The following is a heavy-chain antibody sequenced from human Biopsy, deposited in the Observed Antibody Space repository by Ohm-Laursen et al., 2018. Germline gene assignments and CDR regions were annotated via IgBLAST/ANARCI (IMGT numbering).Heavy chain of an antibody. CDR2: RFHSGSP. CDR3: VRLNRRGNIIFFDY. J-gene: IGHJ4*02. CDR1: GGSITADF. D-gene: IGHD3/OR15-3a*01. V-gene: IGHV4-59*08. Sequence: SDTLSLTCTVSGGSITADFWTWIRQTPGERLEWIGYRFHSGSPMYNPSLKSRVTISVDTSKSHFSLTLPSVTAADTAVYYCVRLNRRGNIIFFDYWGRGTLVTVSS.